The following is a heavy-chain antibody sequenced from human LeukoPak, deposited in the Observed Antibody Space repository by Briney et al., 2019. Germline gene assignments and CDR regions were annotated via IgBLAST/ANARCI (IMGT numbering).Heavy chain of an antibody. D-gene: IGHD2-15*01. Sequence: GGSLRLSCTVSGFTVISNSWSWVRQAPGEGLEWVSFIYSGGNTHYSDSVKGRFTLSRDNSKNTLYLQMNSLRAEDTAIYYCARRAGEYSHPYDYWGQGTLVTVSS. J-gene: IGHJ4*02. CDR1: GFTVISNS. CDR3: ARRAGEYSHPYDY. CDR2: IYSGGNT. V-gene: IGHV3-53*01.